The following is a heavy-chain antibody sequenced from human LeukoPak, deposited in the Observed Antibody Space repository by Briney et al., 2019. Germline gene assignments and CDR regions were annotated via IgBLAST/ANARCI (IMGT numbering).Heavy chain of an antibody. J-gene: IGHJ4*02. CDR2: ISGSGGST. CDR3: AKSGSGFDGYYFDY. Sequence: GGSLRLSRAASGFTFSSYAMSWVRQAPGKGPEWVSAISGSGGSTYYADSVKGRFTISRDNSKNTLYLQMNSLRAEDTAVYYCAKSGSGFDGYYFDYWGQGTLVTVSS. D-gene: IGHD3-3*01. CDR1: GFTFSSYA. V-gene: IGHV3-23*01.